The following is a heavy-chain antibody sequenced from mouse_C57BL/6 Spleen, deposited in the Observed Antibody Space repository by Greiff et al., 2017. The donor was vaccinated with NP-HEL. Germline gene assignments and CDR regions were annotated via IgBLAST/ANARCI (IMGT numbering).Heavy chain of an antibody. J-gene: IGHJ4*01. Sequence: QVQLQQPGAELVRPGSSVKLSCKASGYTFTSYWMHWVKQRPIQGLEWIGNIDPSDSETHYNQKFKDKATLTVDKSSSTDYMQLSSLTSEDSAVYYCARLVTTEGCYAMDYWGQGTSVTVSS. V-gene: IGHV1-52*01. CDR2: IDPSDSET. D-gene: IGHD2-2*01. CDR1: GYTFTSYW. CDR3: ARLVTTEGCYAMDY.